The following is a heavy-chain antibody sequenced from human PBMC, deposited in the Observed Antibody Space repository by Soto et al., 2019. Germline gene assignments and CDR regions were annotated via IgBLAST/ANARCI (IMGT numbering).Heavy chain of an antibody. Sequence: QVQLQESGPGLVKPSETLSLTCTVSGGSISSYYWSWIRQPPGKGLEWIGYIYYSGSTNYNPSLNSRVTISVDTSKNQFSLKLSSVTAADPAVYYCARAKAPLYSSSWYWFDPWGQGTLVTVSS. CDR1: GGSISSYY. J-gene: IGHJ5*02. CDR3: ARAKAPLYSSSWYWFDP. D-gene: IGHD6-13*01. V-gene: IGHV4-59*08. CDR2: IYYSGST.